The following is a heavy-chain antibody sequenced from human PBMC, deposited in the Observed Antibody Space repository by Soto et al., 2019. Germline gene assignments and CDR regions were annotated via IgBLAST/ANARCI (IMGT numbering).Heavy chain of an antibody. Sequence: EVQLLESGGGLVQPGGSLRLSCAASGLTFSSYAMSWVRQAPGKGLEWVSAISGSGGSTYYADSVKGRFTISRDNSKNTLYLQMNSLRAEDTAVYYCAKDGLHHYCSGGSCFDYWGQGTLVTVSS. CDR2: ISGSGGST. CDR3: AKDGLHHYCSGGSCFDY. J-gene: IGHJ4*02. CDR1: GLTFSSYA. V-gene: IGHV3-23*01. D-gene: IGHD2-15*01.